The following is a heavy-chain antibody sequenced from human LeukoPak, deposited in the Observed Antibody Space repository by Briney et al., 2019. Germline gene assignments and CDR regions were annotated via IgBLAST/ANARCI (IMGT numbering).Heavy chain of an antibody. CDR2: LYTGGEA. D-gene: IGHD1-1*01. Sequence: GRSLRLSCAASGLTVSSNYMSWVRQAPGKRLEWVAVLYTGGEAYYLDSLKDRFTISRDNSKNLLYLQMNRLTAEDTAMYYCARGYDWDFHYFAYWGQGTLVTVSS. CDR3: ARGYDWDFHYFAY. CDR1: GLTVSSNY. V-gene: IGHV3-66*01. J-gene: IGHJ4*02.